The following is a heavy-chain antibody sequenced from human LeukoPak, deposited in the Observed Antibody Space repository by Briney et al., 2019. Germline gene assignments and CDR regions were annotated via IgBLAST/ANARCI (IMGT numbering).Heavy chain of an antibody. CDR1: GGSISSSNYY. D-gene: IGHD2-2*01. J-gene: IGHJ4*02. V-gene: IGHV4-39*07. CDR2: IFYNGGT. Sequence: SETLSLTCTVSGGSISSSNYYWGWVRQPPGKGLEWIGTIFYNGGTQYSPSLKSRVTISVDTSKNQFSLKLTSVTAADTAVYYCARHPLYCSSTSCRAFDYWGQGTLVTVSS. CDR3: ARHPLYCSSTSCRAFDY.